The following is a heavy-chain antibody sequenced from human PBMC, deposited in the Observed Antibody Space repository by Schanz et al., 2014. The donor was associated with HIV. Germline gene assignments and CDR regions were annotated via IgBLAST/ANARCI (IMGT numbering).Heavy chain of an antibody. CDR2: ISYDGSNK. CDR3: VKDLPSPNLSY. V-gene: IGHV3-30-3*01. J-gene: IGHJ4*02. D-gene: IGHD6-6*01. Sequence: QVQLVESGGGVVQPGRSLRLSCAVSGFTFSNYAMHWVRQAPGKGLEWVAVISYDGSNKYYADSVKGRFTISRDISKNTLYLQMNSLRAEDTAVYYCVKDLPSPNLSYWGQGTLVTVSS. CDR1: GFTFSNYA.